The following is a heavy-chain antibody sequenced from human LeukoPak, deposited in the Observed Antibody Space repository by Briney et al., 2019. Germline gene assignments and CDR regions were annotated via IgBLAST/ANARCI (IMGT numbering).Heavy chain of an antibody. Sequence: ASVKVSCKASGYTFTGYYMHWVRQAPGQGLEWMGWINPNSGGTNYAQKFQGRVTMTRNTSISTAYMELSSLRSEDTAVYYCATAAGVRRGLDYWGQGTLVTVSS. CDR1: GYTFTGYY. D-gene: IGHD1-1*01. CDR2: INPNSGGT. V-gene: IGHV1-2*02. J-gene: IGHJ4*02. CDR3: ATAAGVRRGLDY.